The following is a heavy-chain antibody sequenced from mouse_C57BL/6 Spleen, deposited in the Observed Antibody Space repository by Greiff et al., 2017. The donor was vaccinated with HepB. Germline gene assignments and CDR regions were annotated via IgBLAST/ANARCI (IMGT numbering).Heavy chain of an antibody. D-gene: IGHD2-5*01. CDR3: ARDDYSNYGPMDY. CDR2: INPGSGGT. Sequence: QVQLQQSGAELVRPGTSVKVSCKASGYAFTNYLIEWVKQRPGQGLEWIGVINPGSGGTNYNEKFKGKATLTADKSSSTAYMQLSSLTSEDSAVYFCARDDYSNYGPMDYWGQGTSVTVSS. J-gene: IGHJ4*01. V-gene: IGHV1-54*01. CDR1: GYAFTNYL.